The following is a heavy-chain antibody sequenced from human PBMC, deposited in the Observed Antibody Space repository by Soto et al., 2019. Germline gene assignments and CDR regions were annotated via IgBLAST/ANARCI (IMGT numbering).Heavy chain of an antibody. D-gene: IGHD6-13*01. J-gene: IGHJ6*02. Sequence: GGSLRLSCAASGFTFSSYAMHWVRQAPGKGLEWVAVISYDGCNKYYADSVKGRFTISRDNSKNTLYLQMNSLRAEDTAVYYCASSKIAAAGTSSYYYYGMDVWGQGTTVTVSS. CDR3: ASSKIAAAGTSSYYYYGMDV. CDR1: GFTFSSYA. CDR2: ISYDGCNK. V-gene: IGHV3-30-3*01.